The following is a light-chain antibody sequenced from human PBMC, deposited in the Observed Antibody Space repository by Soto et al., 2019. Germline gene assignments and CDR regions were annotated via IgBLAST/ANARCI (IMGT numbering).Light chain of an antibody. CDR2: DNN. J-gene: IGLJ1*01. CDR3: QSYDSSLSGYV. V-gene: IGLV1-40*01. Sequence: QSVLTQPPSVSGAPGQRVTISCTGSSSNIGAGSDAHWYQQLPGTAPKLLIYDNNNRPSGVPDRFSGSKSGTSASLAITGLQAEDEADYYCQSYDSSLSGYVFGTGTKLTVL. CDR1: SSNIGAGSD.